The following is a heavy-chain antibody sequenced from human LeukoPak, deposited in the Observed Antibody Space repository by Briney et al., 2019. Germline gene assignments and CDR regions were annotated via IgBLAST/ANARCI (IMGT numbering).Heavy chain of an antibody. V-gene: IGHV3-23*01. CDR1: GFTLSGYA. D-gene: IGHD3-3*01. Sequence: RGSLRLSCAVSGFTLSGYAMSCVREAPGEGLEWVSAISGTGGSTYYADSVKGRFTISRDNSKNTLYMQMNSLRAEDTAVYYCAKESDFWSGSQGMDVWGQGITVTVSS. CDR3: AKESDFWSGSQGMDV. CDR2: ISGTGGST. J-gene: IGHJ6*02.